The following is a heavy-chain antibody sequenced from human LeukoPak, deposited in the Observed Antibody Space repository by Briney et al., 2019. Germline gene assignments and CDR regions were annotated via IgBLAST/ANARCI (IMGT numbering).Heavy chain of an antibody. J-gene: IGHJ3*02. V-gene: IGHV4-4*07. CDR2: IYTSGST. D-gene: IGHD3-22*01. CDR1: GGSISSYY. Sequence: PSETLSLTCTVSGGSISSYYWSWIRQPAGKGLEWIGRIYTSGSTNYNPSLKSRVTMSVDTSKNQFSLKLSSVTAADTAVYYCAREIAYDSSGYFSPAAFDIWGQGTMVTVSS. CDR3: AREIAYDSSGYFSPAAFDI.